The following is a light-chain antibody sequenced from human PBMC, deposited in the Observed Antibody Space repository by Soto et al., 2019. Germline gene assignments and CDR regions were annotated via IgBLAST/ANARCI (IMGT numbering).Light chain of an antibody. CDR2: EVN. Sequence: QSALTQPPSASGSPGQSVAISCTGTSSDVGGYNYVSWYQQHPGKAPKLMIYEVNKRPSGVPDRFSGSKSGNTASLTVSGLQAEDEADYSWSSYAGSSNVFGTGTKGTVL. V-gene: IGLV2-8*01. J-gene: IGLJ1*01. CDR3: SSYAGSSNV. CDR1: SSDVGGYNY.